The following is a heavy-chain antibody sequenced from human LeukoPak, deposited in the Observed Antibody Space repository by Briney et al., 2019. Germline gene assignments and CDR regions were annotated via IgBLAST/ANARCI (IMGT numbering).Heavy chain of an antibody. CDR2: INHSGST. Sequence: PSETLSLTCTVSGGSISSSFYYWSWIRQPPGKGLEWIGEINHSGSTNYNPSLKSRVTISVDTSKNQFSLKLSSVTAADTAVYYCARGAWGYSYGQRGLVDYWGQGTLVTVSS. V-gene: IGHV4-39*07. CDR1: GGSISSSFYY. D-gene: IGHD5-18*01. CDR3: ARGAWGYSYGQRGLVDY. J-gene: IGHJ4*02.